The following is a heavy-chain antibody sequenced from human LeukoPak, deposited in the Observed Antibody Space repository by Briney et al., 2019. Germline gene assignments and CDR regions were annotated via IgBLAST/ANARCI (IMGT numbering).Heavy chain of an antibody. J-gene: IGHJ2*01. Sequence: ASVKVSCKASGGTFSSYAISWVRQAPGQGLEWMGRIIPIFGTANYAQKFQGRVTITTDESTSTAYMELSSLRSEDTAGYYCARDIGIFGVVIIWYFDLWGRGTLVTVSS. D-gene: IGHD3-3*01. V-gene: IGHV1-69*05. CDR1: GGTFSSYA. CDR3: ARDIGIFGVVIIWYFDL. CDR2: IIPIFGTA.